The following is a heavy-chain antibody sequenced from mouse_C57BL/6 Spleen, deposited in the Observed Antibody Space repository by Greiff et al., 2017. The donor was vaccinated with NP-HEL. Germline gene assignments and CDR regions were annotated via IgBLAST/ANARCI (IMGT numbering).Heavy chain of an antibody. D-gene: IGHD1-1*01. CDR1: GYSFTSYY. Sequence: VKLQESGPELVKPGASVKISCKASGYSFTSYYIHWVKQRPGQGLEWIGWIYPGSGNTKYNEKFKGKATLTADTSSSTAYMQLSSLTSEDSAVYYCARSLITTVVADYWGQGTTLTVSS. V-gene: IGHV1-66*01. J-gene: IGHJ2*01. CDR3: ARSLITTVVADY. CDR2: IYPGSGNT.